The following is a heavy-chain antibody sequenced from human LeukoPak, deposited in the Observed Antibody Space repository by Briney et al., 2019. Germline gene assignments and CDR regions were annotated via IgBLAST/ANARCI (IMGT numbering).Heavy chain of an antibody. D-gene: IGHD3-3*01. CDR2: IYYSGST. Sequence: PSETLSLTCTVSGGSISSSSYYWGWFRQPPVKGLEWIGSIYYSGSTYYNPSLKSRVTISVDTSKNQFYLKLSSVTAADTAVYYCARDLGSWYYDFWSGKGDYYYYYYMDVWGKGTTVTVSS. CDR3: ARDLGSWYYDFWSGKGDYYYYYYMDV. V-gene: IGHV4-39*07. J-gene: IGHJ6*03. CDR1: GGSISSSSYY.